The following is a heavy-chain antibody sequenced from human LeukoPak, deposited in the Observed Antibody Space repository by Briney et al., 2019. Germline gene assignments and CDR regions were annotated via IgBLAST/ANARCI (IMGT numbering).Heavy chain of an antibody. CDR3: VRGGSCSGAICTTWFDP. J-gene: IGHJ5*02. CDR2: IYGDGSST. D-gene: IGHD2-15*01. Sequence: GGSLRLSCAASGFTLSNYWLHWVRQAPGKGLVWVSQIYGDGSSTDYADSVKGRFTISRDNAKNTLYLQMNSLRVEDTAVYYCVRGGSCSGAICTTWFDPWGQGTLVTVSS. CDR1: GFTLSNYW. V-gene: IGHV3-74*01.